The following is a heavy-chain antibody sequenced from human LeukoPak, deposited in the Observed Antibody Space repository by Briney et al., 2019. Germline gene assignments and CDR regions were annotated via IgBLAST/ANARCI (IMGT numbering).Heavy chain of an antibody. CDR3: ARDGTVLLWFGEYFDY. Sequence: ASVKVSCKASGYTFTSYGISWVRQAPGQGLEWMGWISAYNGNTNYAQKLQGRVTMTTDTSTSTAYMELRSLRSDDTAVYCCARDGTVLLWFGEYFDYWGQGTLVTVSS. CDR1: GYTFTSYG. V-gene: IGHV1-18*01. D-gene: IGHD3-10*01. J-gene: IGHJ4*02. CDR2: ISAYNGNT.